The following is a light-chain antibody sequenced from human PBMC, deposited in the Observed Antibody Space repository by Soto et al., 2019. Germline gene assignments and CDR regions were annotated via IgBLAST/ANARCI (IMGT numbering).Light chain of an antibody. J-gene: IGLJ3*02. CDR2: EVT. Sequence: QSALTQPPSASGSPGQSVTISCTGTSSDVGAYNYVSWYQQHAGKAPKLVIYEVTKRPSGVPDRFSGSKSANTASLTVSGLQAADEAAYYCSSFAAGNTGVFGGGTKLTVL. CDR1: SSDVGAYNY. V-gene: IGLV2-8*01. CDR3: SSFAAGNTGV.